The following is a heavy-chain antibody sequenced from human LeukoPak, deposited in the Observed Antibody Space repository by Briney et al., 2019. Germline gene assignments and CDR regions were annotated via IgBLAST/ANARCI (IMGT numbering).Heavy chain of an antibody. CDR1: GGSISSSSYY. J-gene: IGHJ3*02. D-gene: IGHD6-6*01. CDR3: ARDSGSSSSWDAFDI. Sequence: PSETLSLTCTVSGGSISSSSYYWGWIRQPPGKGLEWIGSIYYSGSTYYNPSLKSRVTISVDTSKNQFSLKLSSVTAADTAVYYCARDSGSSSSWDAFDIWGQGTMVTVSS. CDR2: IYYSGST. V-gene: IGHV4-39*07.